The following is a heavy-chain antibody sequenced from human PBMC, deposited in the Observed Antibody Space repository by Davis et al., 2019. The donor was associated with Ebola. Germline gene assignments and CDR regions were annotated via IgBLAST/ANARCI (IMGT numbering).Heavy chain of an antibody. V-gene: IGHV1-69*13. CDR2: IIPIFGTA. D-gene: IGHD2-2*02. CDR1: GGTFSSYA. CDR3: ASLNYCSSTSCYTVWFDP. Sequence: SVKVSCKASGGTFSSYAISWVRQAPGQGLEWMGGIIPIFGTANYAQKFQGRVTITADESTSTAYMELSSLRSEDTAVYYCASLNYCSSTSCYTVWFDPWGQGTLVTVSS. J-gene: IGHJ5*02.